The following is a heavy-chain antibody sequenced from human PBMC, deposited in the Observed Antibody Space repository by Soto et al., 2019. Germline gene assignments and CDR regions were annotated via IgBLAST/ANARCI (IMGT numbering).Heavy chain of an antibody. CDR3: ANEDSRFSGYMDV. Sequence: EVQLVESGGGLVQPGRSLRLSCVASGFTFYNHGMHWFRQAPGRGMEWVSGITWSSDSMGYADSVKGRLTIARDNAKNSLYLQMNRPRPEDTALYYCANEDSRFSGYMDVWGKGTTVTVPS. CDR1: GFTFYNHG. D-gene: IGHD3-3*01. J-gene: IGHJ6*03. CDR2: ITWSSDSM. V-gene: IGHV3-9*01.